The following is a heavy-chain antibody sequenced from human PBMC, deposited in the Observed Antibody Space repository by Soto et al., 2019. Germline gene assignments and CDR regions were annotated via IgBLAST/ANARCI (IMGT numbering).Heavy chain of an antibody. CDR3: ARDRGSYALDY. D-gene: IGHD1-26*01. CDR2: ISANNGNT. J-gene: IGHJ4*02. CDR1: GYTFTSYG. Sequence: QVQLVQSGAEVKKPGASVKVSCKASGYTFTSYGISWVRQAPGQGLEWMGWISANNGNTNYVQKLQGRVTMTTDTSTSTAYIELRSLRSDETAVYYCARDRGSYALDYWGQGTLVTVSS. V-gene: IGHV1-18*01.